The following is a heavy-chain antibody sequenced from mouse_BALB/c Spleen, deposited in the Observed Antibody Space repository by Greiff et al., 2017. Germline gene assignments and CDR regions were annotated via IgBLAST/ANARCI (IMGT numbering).Heavy chain of an antibody. CDR2: IAPGSGST. Sequence: ELVKPGASVKLSCKASGYTFTSYWINWIKQRPGQGLEWIGRIAPGSGSTYYNEMFKGKATLTVDTSSSTAYIQLSSLSSEDSAVYFCASEDYGYPAWFAYWGQGTLVTVSA. CDR3: ASEDYGYPAWFAY. V-gene: IGHV1S41*01. CDR1: GYTFTSYW. J-gene: IGHJ3*01. D-gene: IGHD1-2*01.